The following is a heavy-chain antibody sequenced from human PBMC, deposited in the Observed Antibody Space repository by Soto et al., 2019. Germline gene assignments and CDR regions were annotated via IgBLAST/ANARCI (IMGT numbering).Heavy chain of an antibody. CDR1: GFTFSTFT. D-gene: IGHD4-17*01. Sequence: QMELVESGGGVVQPGRSLRLSCAASGFTFSTFTMHWVRQTPGKGLEWVALISSDGSTKDYADSVKGRFTISRDNSQITIYLQMNGLRAEDTAVYYCAMPDGAYIRHFDSWGQGTLVTVSS. J-gene: IGHJ4*02. V-gene: IGHV3-30*14. CDR2: ISSDGSTK. CDR3: AMPDGAYIRHFDS.